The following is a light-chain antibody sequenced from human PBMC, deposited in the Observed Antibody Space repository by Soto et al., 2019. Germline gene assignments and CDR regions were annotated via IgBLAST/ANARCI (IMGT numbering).Light chain of an antibody. V-gene: IGKV3-11*01. CDR3: QQRSNWPPSIT. CDR2: DAS. J-gene: IGKJ5*01. Sequence: EIVLTQSPGTLSLSPGERATLSFRASQSVSSYLAWYQQKPGQAPRLLIYDASNRATGIPARFSGSGSGTDFTLTISSLEPEDFAVYYCQQRSNWPPSITFGQGTRLEIK. CDR1: QSVSSY.